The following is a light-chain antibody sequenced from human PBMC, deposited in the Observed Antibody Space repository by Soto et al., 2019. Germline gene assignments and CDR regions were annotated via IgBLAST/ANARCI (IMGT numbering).Light chain of an antibody. J-gene: IGKJ1*01. CDR3: QQYYSDWT. V-gene: IGKV1-5*03. Sequence: DIQMTQSPSTLSASVGDRVTITCRASQSISSWLAWYQQKPGKAPKLLIYKASTLESGVPSNFSGSGSGTEFTLTISSLQPEDFATYYCQQYYSDWTFGQGTKVDI. CDR1: QSISSW. CDR2: KAS.